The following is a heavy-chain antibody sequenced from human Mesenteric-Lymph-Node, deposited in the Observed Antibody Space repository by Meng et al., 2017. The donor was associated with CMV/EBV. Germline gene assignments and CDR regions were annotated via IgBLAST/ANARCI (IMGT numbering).Heavy chain of an antibody. J-gene: IGHJ4*02. Sequence: QLHLQESGPGLVKPSGTLSLACFVSGDSISNSPYYWTWIRQPPGRGLEWIGSVHHSGTTYYNPSLKGRLTISVDTSANLFSLRLTTVTAADTATYYCARRGNYDSDYSEYWGQGTLVTVSS. CDR2: VHHSGTT. CDR3: ARRGNYDSDYSEY. CDR1: GDSISNSPYY. V-gene: IGHV4-39*01. D-gene: IGHD3-22*01.